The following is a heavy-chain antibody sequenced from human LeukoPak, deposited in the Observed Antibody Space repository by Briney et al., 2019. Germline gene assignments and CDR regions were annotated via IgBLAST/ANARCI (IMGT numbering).Heavy chain of an antibody. J-gene: IGHJ4*02. V-gene: IGHV3-11*04. Sequence: GGSLRLFCAASGFTFSYYYMSWIRQAPGKGLEWVSYISSSGSTIYYADSVKGRFTISRDNAKNSLYLQMNSLRAEDTAVYYCARDLVCSGGSCYCRGAYYQGEFDYWGQGTLVTVSS. D-gene: IGHD2-15*01. CDR3: ARDLVCSGGSCYCRGAYYQGEFDY. CDR2: ISSSGSTI. CDR1: GFTFSYYY.